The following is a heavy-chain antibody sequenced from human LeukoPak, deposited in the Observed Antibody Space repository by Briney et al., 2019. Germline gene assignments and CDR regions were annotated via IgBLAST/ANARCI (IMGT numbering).Heavy chain of an antibody. CDR3: ARDRRGDSYGPLDS. V-gene: IGHV3-48*01. CDR2: ISSSSSVI. CDR1: GFSFSSYS. Sequence: PTGGSLRLSCAASGFSFSSYSMNWVRQAPGKGLEWVAYISSSSSVIYYPDSVKGRFTISRDNARNSLYLQMTSLTAEDTALYYCARDRRGDSYGPLDSWGQGTLVTVSS. D-gene: IGHD5-18*01. J-gene: IGHJ4*02.